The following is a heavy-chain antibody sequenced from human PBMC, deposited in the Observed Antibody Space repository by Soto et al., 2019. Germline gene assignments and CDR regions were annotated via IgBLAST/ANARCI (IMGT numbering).Heavy chain of an antibody. CDR3: ARDNGPIFGMSGAEYYLDY. CDR2: IVPIVDTS. CDR1: GGTFSSYA. Sequence: EASVKVSCKTSGGTFSSYAISWVRQAPGQGLEWMGGIVPIVDTSTYAQKFQARVTMTRDTSTNTVYMELSGLRSDDTAVYYCARDNGPIFGMSGAEYYLDYWGQGALVTVSS. D-gene: IGHD3-3*01. V-gene: IGHV1-69*05. J-gene: IGHJ4*02.